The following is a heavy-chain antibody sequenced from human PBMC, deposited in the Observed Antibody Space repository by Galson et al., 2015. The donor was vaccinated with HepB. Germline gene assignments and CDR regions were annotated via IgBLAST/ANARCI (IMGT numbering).Heavy chain of an antibody. V-gene: IGHV3-48*01. D-gene: IGHD1-26*01. Sequence: SLRLSCAASGFTFSSYSMSWVRQAPGKGLEWISYISGSSATISYADSARGRFTISRDNAMNSLSLQMNSLRAEDTAVYYCTRGRNSASYYYYMDVWGSGTTVTVSS. CDR2: ISGSSATI. J-gene: IGHJ6*03. CDR1: GFTFSSYS. CDR3: TRGRNSASYYYYMDV.